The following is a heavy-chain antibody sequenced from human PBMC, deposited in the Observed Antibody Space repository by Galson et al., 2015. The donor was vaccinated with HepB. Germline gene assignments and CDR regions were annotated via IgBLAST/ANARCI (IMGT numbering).Heavy chain of an antibody. CDR3: ARQVRAAAGTSYYYYYMDV. J-gene: IGHJ6*03. CDR1: GYSFTSYW. CDR2: IYPGDSDT. D-gene: IGHD6-13*01. Sequence: QSGAEVKKPGESLKISCKGSGYSFTSYWIGWVRQMPGKGLEWMGIIYPGDSDTRYSPSFQGQVTISADKSISTAYLQWSSLKASDTAMYYCARQVRAAAGTSYYYYYMDVWGKGTTVTVSS. V-gene: IGHV5-51*01.